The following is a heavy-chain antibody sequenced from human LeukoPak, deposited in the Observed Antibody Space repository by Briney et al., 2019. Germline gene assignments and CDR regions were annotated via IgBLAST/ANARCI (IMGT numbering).Heavy chain of an antibody. D-gene: IGHD6-13*01. CDR1: GFTFSSYA. CDR3: AKDRFGSSWYPYYFDY. CDR2: ISGSGAST. J-gene: IGHJ4*02. V-gene: IGHV3-23*01. Sequence: GGSLRLSCAASGFTFSSYAMSWVRQAPGKGLEWVSTISGSGASTYYADSVKGRFTISRDNSKNTLYLQMNSLRAEDTAVYYCAKDRFGSSWYPYYFDYWGQGTLVTVSS.